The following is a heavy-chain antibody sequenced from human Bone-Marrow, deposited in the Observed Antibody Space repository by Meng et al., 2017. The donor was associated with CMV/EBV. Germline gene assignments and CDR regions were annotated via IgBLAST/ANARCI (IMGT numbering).Heavy chain of an antibody. CDR2: INPSGGSA. D-gene: IGHD6-6*01. CDR3: ARSGKHSSSYNWFDP. V-gene: IGHV1-46*01. J-gene: IGHJ5*02. CDR1: GYTFTSYY. Sequence: ASVKVSCKASGYTFTSYYMHWVRQAPGQGLEWMGIINPSGGSASYAQKFQGRVTMTRDTSTSTVYMELSSLRSEDTAVYYCARSGKHSSSYNWFDPWGQGTLVTVSS.